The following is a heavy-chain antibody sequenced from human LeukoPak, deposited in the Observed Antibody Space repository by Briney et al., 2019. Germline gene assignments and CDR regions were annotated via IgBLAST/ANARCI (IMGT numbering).Heavy chain of an antibody. CDR2: ISWNSGSI. CDR1: GFTFDDYA. Sequence: GGSLRLSCAASGFTFDDYAMHWVRQAPGKGLEWVSGISWNSGSIGYADSVKGRFAISRDNAKNSLYLQMNSLRAEDTALYYCAKGDYYDSRLPFDIWGQGTMVTVSS. D-gene: IGHD3-22*01. J-gene: IGHJ3*02. V-gene: IGHV3-9*01. CDR3: AKGDYYDSRLPFDI.